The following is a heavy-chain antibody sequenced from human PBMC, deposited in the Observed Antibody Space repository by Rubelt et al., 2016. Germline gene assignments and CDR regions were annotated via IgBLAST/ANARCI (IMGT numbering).Heavy chain of an antibody. J-gene: IGHJ4*02. CDR2: IYYSGST. CDR1: GGSISSSSYY. CDR3: ARVTGGSSDY. V-gene: IGHV4-39*01. D-gene: IGHD3-16*01. Sequence: QLQLQESGPGLVKPSETLSLTCTVSGGSISSSSYYWGWIRQPPGKGLEWIGCIYYSGSTYYNPSLKSRVTISVDTSKNQFSLKRSSVTAADTAVYYCARVTGGSSDYWGQGTLVTVSS.